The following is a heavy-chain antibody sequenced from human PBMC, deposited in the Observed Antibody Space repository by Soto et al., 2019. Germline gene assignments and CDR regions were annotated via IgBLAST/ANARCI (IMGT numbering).Heavy chain of an antibody. CDR3: ARDRVGYCSGVRCYYFDY. J-gene: IGHJ4*02. Sequence: QVQLQESGPGLVKPSQTLSLTCTVSGGSISSGGYYWSWIRQHPGKGLEWIGYIYYSGSTYYNPSLKSRVTISVDTSKNQFSLKLSSVTAAATAVYYCARDRVGYCSGVRCYYFDYWGQGTLVTVSS. CDR2: IYYSGST. CDR1: GGSISSGGYY. V-gene: IGHV4-31*03. D-gene: IGHD2-15*01.